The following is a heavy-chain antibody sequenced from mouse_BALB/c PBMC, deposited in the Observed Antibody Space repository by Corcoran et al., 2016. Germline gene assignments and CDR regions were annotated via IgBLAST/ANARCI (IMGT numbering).Heavy chain of an antibody. CDR2: ISYDGSN. J-gene: IGHJ2*01. D-gene: IGHD1-2*01. CDR1: GYSITSGYY. CDR3: ATLLRPFDY. V-gene: IGHV3-6*02. Sequence: DVQLQESGPGLVKPSQSLSLTCSVTGYSITSGYYWNWIRQFPGYKLEWMGYISYDGSNNYNPSLKNRISITRDTSKNQFFLKLNSVTTEDTATYYCATLLRPFDYWGQGTTLTVSS.